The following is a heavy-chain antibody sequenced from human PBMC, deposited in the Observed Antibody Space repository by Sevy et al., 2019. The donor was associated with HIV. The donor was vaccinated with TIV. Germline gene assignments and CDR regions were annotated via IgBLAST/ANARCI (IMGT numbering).Heavy chain of an antibody. CDR3: ARMGDYFDTSGYYPLKY. V-gene: IGHV1-2*02. D-gene: IGHD3-22*01. CDR1: GYTFTEYY. J-gene: IGHJ4*02. Sequence: ASVKVSCKASGYTFTEYYVHWRRQAPGQGLEWRGWINPHTGGTYFAKKFQDRVTLTTATSSNAVYMALSGLKFDDTAVFYCARMGDYFDTSGYYPLKYWGLGTLVTVSS. CDR2: INPHTGGT.